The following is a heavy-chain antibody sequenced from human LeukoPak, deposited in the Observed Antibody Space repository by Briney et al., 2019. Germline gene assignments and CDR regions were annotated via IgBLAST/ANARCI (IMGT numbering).Heavy chain of an antibody. Sequence: PGGSLRLSCAASGFTFSSYAMSWVRQAPGKGLEWVSAISGSGGSTYYADSVKGRFTNSRDNSKNTLYLQMNSLRAEDTAVYYCANLGYCSGGSCSNYWGQGTLVTVSS. CDR1: GFTFSSYA. J-gene: IGHJ4*02. D-gene: IGHD2-15*01. CDR3: ANLGYCSGGSCSNY. CDR2: ISGSGGST. V-gene: IGHV3-23*01.